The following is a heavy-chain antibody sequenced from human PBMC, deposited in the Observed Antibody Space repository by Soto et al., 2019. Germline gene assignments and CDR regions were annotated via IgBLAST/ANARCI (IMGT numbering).Heavy chain of an antibody. V-gene: IGHV1-24*01. D-gene: IGHD1-26*01. J-gene: IGHJ6*02. CDR1: GYTLTELS. CDR3: ATALVGATVGFYYYGMDV. CDR2: FDPEDGET. Sequence: ASVKVSCKVSGYTLTELSMHWVRQAPGKGLEWMGGFDPEDGETIYAQKFQGRVTMTEDTSTDTAYMELSSLRSEDTAVYYCATALVGATVGFYYYGMDVWGQGTTVTVSS.